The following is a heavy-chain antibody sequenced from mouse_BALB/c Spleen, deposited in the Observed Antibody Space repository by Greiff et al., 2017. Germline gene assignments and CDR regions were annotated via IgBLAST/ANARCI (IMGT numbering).Heavy chain of an antibody. V-gene: IGHV2-9*02. Sequence: VKLQESGPGLVAPSQSLSITCTVSGFSLTSYGVHWVRQPPGKGLEWLGVIWAGGSTNYNSALMSRLSISKDNSKSQVFLKMNSLQTDDTAMYYCARDSEDAMDYWGQGTSVTVSS. CDR2: IWAGGST. CDR3: ARDSEDAMDY. J-gene: IGHJ4*01. CDR1: GFSLTSYG.